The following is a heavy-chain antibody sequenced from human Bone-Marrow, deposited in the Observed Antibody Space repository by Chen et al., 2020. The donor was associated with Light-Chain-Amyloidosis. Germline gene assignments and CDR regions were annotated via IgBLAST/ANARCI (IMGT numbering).Heavy chain of an antibody. J-gene: IGHJ4*01. CDR3: AKEVNWGSEWS. CDR1: GVSTITSREYY. CDR2: MHHTGKT. D-gene: IGHD7-27*01. V-gene: IGHV4-38-2*02. Sequence: QLQESGPGLVEPSKTLSLTCTVSGVSTITSREYYWAWIRQPPGKGLEWIGNMHHTGKTYYNPSLKSRVTLSIDTSKNQFSLKLTSVTAADTAVYYCAKEVNWGSEWSWGQGTLVTVSS.